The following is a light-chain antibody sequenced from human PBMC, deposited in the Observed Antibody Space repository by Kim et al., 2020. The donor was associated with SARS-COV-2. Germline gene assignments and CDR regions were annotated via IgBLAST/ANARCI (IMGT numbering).Light chain of an antibody. V-gene: IGKV1-27*01. J-gene: IGKJ4*01. CDR1: QGIINY. Sequence: DIQMTQSPSSLSASVGDRVAITCRASQGIINYLAWYQQKPRKAPKLLIYSASTLQSGVPSRFSGSGSGTEFILTITSLQPEDVATYYCQQYDSVPLTFGGGTRVEIK. CDR3: QQYDSVPLT. CDR2: SAS.